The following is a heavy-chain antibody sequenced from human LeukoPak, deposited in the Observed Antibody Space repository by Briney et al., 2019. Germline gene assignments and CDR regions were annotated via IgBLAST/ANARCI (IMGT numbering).Heavy chain of an antibody. Sequence: SETLSLTCPVSAYSISSAYYWGWIRQTPGQGLEWIGTIYHSGTTCYNPSLKSRVTISVDTSKNQFSLKLSSVTAADTAVYYCARHLRVKSALWFGELTAYFDYWGQGTLVTVSS. CDR3: ARHLRVKSALWFGELTAYFDY. CDR2: IYHSGTT. CDR1: AYSISSAYY. D-gene: IGHD3-10*01. V-gene: IGHV4-38-2*01. J-gene: IGHJ4*02.